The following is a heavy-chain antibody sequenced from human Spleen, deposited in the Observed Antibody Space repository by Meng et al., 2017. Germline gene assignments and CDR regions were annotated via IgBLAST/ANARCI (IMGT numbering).Heavy chain of an antibody. CDR3: ARKAGNCISTTCYSLDY. Sequence: SVKVSCKALGGIFSNYVIDWVRQAPGQGLEWMGGINAVFGTTNYAQKFHNRVTITSDESTSTVYMELTRLTSEDTAVYFCARKAGNCISTTCYSLDYWAQGTLVTVSS. V-gene: IGHV1-69*13. CDR1: GGIFSNYV. CDR2: INAVFGTT. D-gene: IGHD2-2*01. J-gene: IGHJ4*02.